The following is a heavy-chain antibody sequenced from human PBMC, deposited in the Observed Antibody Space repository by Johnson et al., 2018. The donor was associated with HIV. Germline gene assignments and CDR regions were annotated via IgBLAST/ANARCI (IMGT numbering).Heavy chain of an antibody. CDR2: ISYDGNST. D-gene: IGHD6-19*01. CDR3: AKDMGYSSFGYGFDI. J-gene: IGHJ3*02. V-gene: IGHV3-30*04. CDR1: GFTFSSYA. Sequence: VQLVESGGGVVQPGRSLRLSCAASGFTFSSYAMHWVRQAPGQGLELVAVISYDGNSTYYAASVKGRFTISRENSENSLYLQLNSLRAEDTALYYCAKDMGYSSFGYGFDIWGQGTMVTVSS.